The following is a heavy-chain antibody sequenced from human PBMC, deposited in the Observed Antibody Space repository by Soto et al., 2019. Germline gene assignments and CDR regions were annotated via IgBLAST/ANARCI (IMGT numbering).Heavy chain of an antibody. V-gene: IGHV1-69*06. CDR1: GGTFSSYA. Sequence: QVQLVQSGAEVKKPGSSVKVSCKASGGTFSSYAISWVRQAPGQGLEWMGGIIPIFGTANYAQKFQDRVTITADKSTSTAYMELSSLRSEDTAVYYCARGGGNDGDYYYYGMDVWGQGTTVTVSS. CDR2: IIPIFGTA. D-gene: IGHD1-1*01. J-gene: IGHJ6*02. CDR3: ARGGGNDGDYYYYGMDV.